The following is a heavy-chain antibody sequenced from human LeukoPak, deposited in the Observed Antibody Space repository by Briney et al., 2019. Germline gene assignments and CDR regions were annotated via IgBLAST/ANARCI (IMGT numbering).Heavy chain of an antibody. CDR2: ISGSGDGT. CDR3: AKAPGFTVVTSFDW. J-gene: IGHJ4*02. D-gene: IGHD4-23*01. V-gene: IGHV3-23*01. CDR1: GFTFRRYA. Sequence: GGSLRLSCAASGFTFRRYAMNWVRQAPGKGLEWVSVISGSGDGTHYADSVKGRFTISRDNSKNTLYLQMNSLRVEDTAVYSCAKAPGFTVVTSFDWWGQGTLVTVSS.